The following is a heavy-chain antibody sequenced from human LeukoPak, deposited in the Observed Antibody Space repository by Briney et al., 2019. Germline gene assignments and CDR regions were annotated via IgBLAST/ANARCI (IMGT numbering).Heavy chain of an antibody. CDR3: ARWTKWNDLDY. CDR2: INYSGST. CDR1: GGSIYNYY. Sequence: TSETLSLTCTVSGGSIYNYYWSWIRQPPGKGLEWIGYINYSGSTNYNPSLKSRVTISVDTSKNQLSLKLTSMTAADTAVYYCARWTKWNDLDYWGKGTLVTFPS. V-gene: IGHV4-59*01. D-gene: IGHD1-1*01. J-gene: IGHJ4*02.